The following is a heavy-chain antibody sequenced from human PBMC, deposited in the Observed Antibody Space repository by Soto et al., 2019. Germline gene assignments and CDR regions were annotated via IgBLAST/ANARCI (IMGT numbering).Heavy chain of an antibody. CDR1: GYTFTSYY. V-gene: IGHV1-46*01. D-gene: IGHD3-10*01. CDR3: ARACISMVRGVIGGMDV. CDR2: INPSGGST. Sequence: ASVKVSCKASGYTFTSYYMHWVRQAPGQGLECMGIINPSGGSTSYAQRFQGRVTMTRDTSTSTVYMELSSLRSEDTAVYYCARACISMVRGVIGGMDVLGQGTTVPGPS. J-gene: IGHJ6*02.